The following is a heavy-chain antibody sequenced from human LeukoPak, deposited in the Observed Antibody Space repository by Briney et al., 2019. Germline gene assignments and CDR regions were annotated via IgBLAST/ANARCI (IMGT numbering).Heavy chain of an antibody. CDR3: ARDPGLTPTDY. V-gene: IGHV1-18*01. J-gene: IGHJ4*02. CDR2: ISAYNGNT. Sequence: ASVKVSCKASGGTFSSYAISWVRQAPGQGLEWMGWISAYNGNTNYAQKLQGRVTMTTDTSTSTAYMELRSLRSDDTAVYYCARDPGLTPTDYWGQGTLVTVSS. CDR1: GGTFSSYA. D-gene: IGHD2-15*01.